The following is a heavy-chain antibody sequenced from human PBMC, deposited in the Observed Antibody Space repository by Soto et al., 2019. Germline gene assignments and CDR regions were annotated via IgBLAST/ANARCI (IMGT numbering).Heavy chain of an antibody. CDR2: ISGQIAKT. CDR1: GYSFHNFG. D-gene: IGHD1-26*01. J-gene: IGHJ4*02. CDR3: ARGPPSGSFSLTPRY. V-gene: IGHV1-18*04. Sequence: ASVKVSCKASGYSFHNFGIIWVRQAPGQGLEWMGWISGQIAKTNYAQKFQGKVTMTTDTSTSTAYMELNTLTYDDTAMYYCARGPPSGSFSLTPRYWGQGTLVTVSS.